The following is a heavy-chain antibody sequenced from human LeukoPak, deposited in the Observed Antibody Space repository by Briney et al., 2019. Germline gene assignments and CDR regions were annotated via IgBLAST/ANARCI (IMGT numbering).Heavy chain of an antibody. CDR1: GDSISTSNSY. CDR3: ARGTGSGGSYDYYYYMDV. Sequence: PSETLSLTCTVSGDSISTSNSYWGWIRQPPGKGLEWIGSIYHSGSTYYNPSLKSRVTISVDTSKNQFSLKLSSVTAADTAVYYCARGTGSGGSYDYYYYMDVWGKGTTVTVSS. J-gene: IGHJ6*03. CDR2: IYHSGST. D-gene: IGHD2-15*01. V-gene: IGHV4-39*07.